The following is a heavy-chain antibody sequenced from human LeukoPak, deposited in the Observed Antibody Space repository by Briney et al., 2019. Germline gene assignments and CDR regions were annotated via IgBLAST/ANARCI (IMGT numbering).Heavy chain of an antibody. D-gene: IGHD1-26*01. CDR1: GFTFSSYG. Sequence: GGSLRLPCAASGFTFSSYGMHWVRQAPGKGLEWVAVISYDGSNKYYADSVKGRFTISRDNSKNTLYLQMNSLRAEDTAVSYCATLWVGAFDIWGQGTMVTVSS. J-gene: IGHJ3*02. CDR2: ISYDGSNK. V-gene: IGHV3-30*03. CDR3: ATLWVGAFDI.